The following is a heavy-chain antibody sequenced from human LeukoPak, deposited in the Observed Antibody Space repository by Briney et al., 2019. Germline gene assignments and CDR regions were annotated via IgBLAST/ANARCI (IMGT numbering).Heavy chain of an antibody. CDR2: IYSGGST. Sequence: TGGSLRRSCAASGFTVSSNYMSWVRQAPGKGLEWVSVIYSGGSTYYADSVKGRFTISRDNSKNTLYLQMNSLRAEDTAVYYCARDSYCSSTSCEYYYGMDVWGKGTTVTVSS. J-gene: IGHJ6*04. CDR3: ARDSYCSSTSCEYYYGMDV. D-gene: IGHD2-2*01. CDR1: GFTVSSNY. V-gene: IGHV3-53*01.